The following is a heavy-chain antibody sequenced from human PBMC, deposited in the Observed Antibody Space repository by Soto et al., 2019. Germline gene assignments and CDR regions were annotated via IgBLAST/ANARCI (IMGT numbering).Heavy chain of an antibody. CDR3: ARGRSNMVRGVSYYGMAV. J-gene: IGHJ6*02. CDR2: INHSGST. Sequence: SETLSLTCAVYGGSFSGYYWSWIRQPPGKGLEWIGEINHSGSTNYNPSLKSRVTISVDTSKNQFSLKLSSVTAADTAVYYCARGRSNMVRGVSYYGMAVWGQGTTVTVSS. CDR1: GGSFSGYY. V-gene: IGHV4-34*01. D-gene: IGHD3-10*01.